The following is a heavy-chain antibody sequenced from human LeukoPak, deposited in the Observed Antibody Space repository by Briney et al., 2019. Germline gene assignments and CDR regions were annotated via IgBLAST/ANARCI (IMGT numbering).Heavy chain of an antibody. CDR2: ISWNSDII. D-gene: IGHD3-22*01. Sequence: QPGGTLRLSCAASGFKLDNYAMHWVRHAPGRGVEWVSSISWNSDIIAYADCVKGRFNISRDNDKNSVYVQMNSLKAEDTALYYCAKDIRPLTYHYDTSGYSGAFDSWGQGTLVTVSS. CDR1: GFKLDNYA. J-gene: IGHJ4*02. CDR3: AKDIRPLTYHYDTSGYSGAFDS. V-gene: IGHV3-9*01.